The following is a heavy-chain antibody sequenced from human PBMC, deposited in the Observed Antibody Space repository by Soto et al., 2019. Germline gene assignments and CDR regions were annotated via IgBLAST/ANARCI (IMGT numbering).Heavy chain of an antibody. CDR1: GFTFSSYA. CDR2: ISGSGGST. Sequence: GGSLRLSCAASGFTFSSYAMSWVRQAPGKGLEWVSAISGSGGSTYYADSVKGRFTISRDNSKNTLYLQMNSLRAEDTAVYYCAKLGTDLMVRGVVDYWGQGTLVTVSS. D-gene: IGHD3-10*01. J-gene: IGHJ4*02. V-gene: IGHV3-23*01. CDR3: AKLGTDLMVRGVVDY.